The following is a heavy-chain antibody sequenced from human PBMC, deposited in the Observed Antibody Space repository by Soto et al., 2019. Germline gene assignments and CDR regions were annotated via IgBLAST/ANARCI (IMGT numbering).Heavy chain of an antibody. CDR2: ISGSGGST. V-gene: IGHV3-23*01. D-gene: IGHD6-19*01. CDR1: GFTFSSYA. J-gene: IGHJ3*02. Sequence: GGSLRLSCAASGFTFSSYAMSWVRQAPGKGLEWVSAISGSGGSTYYADSVKGRFTISRDNSKNTLYLQMNSLRAEDTAVYYCAKDGLGIAVAGTAFDIWGQGTMVTVSS. CDR3: AKDGLGIAVAGTAFDI.